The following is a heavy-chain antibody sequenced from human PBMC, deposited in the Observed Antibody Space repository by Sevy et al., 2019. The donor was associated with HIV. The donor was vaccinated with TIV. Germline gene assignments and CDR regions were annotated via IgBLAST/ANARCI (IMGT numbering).Heavy chain of an antibody. CDR2: FSFGCGKI. J-gene: IGHJ4*02. V-gene: IGHV3-23*01. CDR1: GFTFSSYA. D-gene: IGHD3-10*02. Sequence: GGSLRLSCVASGFTFSSYAMSWVRQAPGKGLEWVSTFSFGCGKINYADSVKGRFTISRDNSKNTLYLQMYSLRAEDTAVYYCAREGCSKPHDYWGQGTLVTVSS. CDR3: AREGCSKPHDY.